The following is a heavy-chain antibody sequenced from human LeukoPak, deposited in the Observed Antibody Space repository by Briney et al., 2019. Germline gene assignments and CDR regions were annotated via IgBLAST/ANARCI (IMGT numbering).Heavy chain of an antibody. CDR3: AREGYYGSGLYYYYYMDV. CDR2: ITTSSSYI. V-gene: IGHV3-21*01. CDR1: GFTFSRYW. D-gene: IGHD3-10*01. Sequence: GGSLRLSCAASGFTFSRYWMSWVRQAPGKGLEWVSSITTSSSYIYYADSVKGRFTISRDNAKNSLYLQMDSLRAEDTAVYYCAREGYYGSGLYYYYYMDVWGKGTTVTVSS. J-gene: IGHJ6*03.